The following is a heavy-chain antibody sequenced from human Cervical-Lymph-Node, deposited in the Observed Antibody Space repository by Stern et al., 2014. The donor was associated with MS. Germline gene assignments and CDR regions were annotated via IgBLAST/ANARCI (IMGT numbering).Heavy chain of an antibody. CDR1: GYSFTTHW. Sequence: EVQLVQSGAEVKKPGESLKISCKGSGYSFTTHWIAWVRQMPGKGLEWMGIIYPGDSDTRYSPSFQGQVSISVDNSISTAYLQWSSLKASDTAMYYCARSEQLSGGWYLYSDYWGQGTLVSVSS. J-gene: IGHJ4*02. CDR3: ARSEQLSGGWYLYSDY. V-gene: IGHV5-51*03. CDR2: IYPGDSDT. D-gene: IGHD6-19*01.